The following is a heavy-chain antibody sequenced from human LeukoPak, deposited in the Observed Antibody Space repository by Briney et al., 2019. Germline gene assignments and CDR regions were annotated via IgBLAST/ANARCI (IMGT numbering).Heavy chain of an antibody. D-gene: IGHD3-3*01. V-gene: IGHV3-48*01. J-gene: IGHJ4*02. CDR1: GFTFSSYS. Sequence: QPGGSLRLSCAVSGFTFSSYSMNWVRRAPGKGLEWVSYIGSSVSTRYYADSAKGRFTISRDNGKHSLYLQMNSLRAEDTAVYYCAREGSDFWSGYSKGYFDYWGQGTLVTVSS. CDR2: IGSSVSTR. CDR3: AREGSDFWSGYSKGYFDY.